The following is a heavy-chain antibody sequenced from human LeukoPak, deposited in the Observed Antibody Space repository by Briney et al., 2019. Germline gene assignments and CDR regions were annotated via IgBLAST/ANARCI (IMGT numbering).Heavy chain of an antibody. CDR2: IIPIFGTA. V-gene: IGHV1-69*13. D-gene: IGHD5-12*01. CDR1: GGTFSSYA. Sequence: AASVTVSCKASGGTFSSYAISWVRQAPGQGLEWMGGIIPIFGTANYAQKFQGRVTITADESTSTAYMELSSLRSEDTAVYYCARDDPAARISGYSGYDYQGFDYWGQGTLVTVSS. J-gene: IGHJ4*02. CDR3: ARDDPAARISGYSGYDYQGFDY.